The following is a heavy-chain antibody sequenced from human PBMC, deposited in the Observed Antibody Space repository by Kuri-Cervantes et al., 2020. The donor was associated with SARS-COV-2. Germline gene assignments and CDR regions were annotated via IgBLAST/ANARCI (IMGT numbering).Heavy chain of an antibody. CDR1: GGTFSSYA. J-gene: IGHJ6*02. V-gene: IGHV1-69*13. CDR3: AREHPPNLGYGYYYGMDV. CDR2: IIPIFGTA. Sequence: SVKVSCKASGGTFSSYAISWVRRAPGQGLEWMGGIIPIFGTANYAQKFQGRVTITADESTSTAYMELSSLRSEDAAVYYCAREHPPNLGYGYYYGMDVWGQGTTVTVSS. D-gene: IGHD7-27*01.